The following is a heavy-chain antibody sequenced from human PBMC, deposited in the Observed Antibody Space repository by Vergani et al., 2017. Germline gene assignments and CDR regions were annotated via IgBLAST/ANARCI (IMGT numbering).Heavy chain of an antibody. J-gene: IGHJ4*02. CDR3: THRPDCSVCHCYDDY. CDR1: GFSLTTRGVA. D-gene: IGHD2-15*01. CDR2: VFGDDDK. V-gene: IGHV2-5*02. Sequence: QITLKESGPTLVKPTQTLTLTCTFSGFSLTTRGVAVGCIRQPPGKALEWLAIVFGDDDKRYSPSLRNRVTITRDTSRNQVVLTMTNIDPVDTATYYCTHRPDCSVCHCYDDYWGQGTLVTVSS.